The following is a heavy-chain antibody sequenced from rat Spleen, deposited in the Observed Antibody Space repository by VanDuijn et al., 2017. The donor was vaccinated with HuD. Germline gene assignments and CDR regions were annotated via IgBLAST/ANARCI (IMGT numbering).Heavy chain of an antibody. CDR2: INSEGST. J-gene: IGHJ2*01. CDR1: GFSIASAFG. V-gene: IGHV3-3*01. D-gene: IGHD1-2*01. Sequence: VQLQESGPGLVKPSQSLSLTCSVTGFSIASAFGWSWIRKFPGNKLEWMGYINSEGSTNYNPSLKSRISITRDTSKNQFFLQVNSVTTGDTATYHCERIDDSTYILFDYWGKGVMVTVSS. CDR3: ERIDDSTYILFDY.